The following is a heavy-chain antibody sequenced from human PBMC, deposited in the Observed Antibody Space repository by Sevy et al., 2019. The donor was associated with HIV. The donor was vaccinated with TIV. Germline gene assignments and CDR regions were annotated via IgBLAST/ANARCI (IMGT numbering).Heavy chain of an antibody. J-gene: IGHJ5*02. CDR3: AKDWAGYNSSWYEH. CDR1: GLSFSSCA. Sequence: GGSLRLSCVASGLSFSSCAMTWVRQAPGKGLEWVSSITGRGATTRYADSVMGRFTISRDNSKNTVYLHMNRLGPEDTAVYYCAKDWAGYNSSWYEHWGQGTLVTVSS. CDR2: ITGRGATT. D-gene: IGHD6-19*01. V-gene: IGHV3-23*01.